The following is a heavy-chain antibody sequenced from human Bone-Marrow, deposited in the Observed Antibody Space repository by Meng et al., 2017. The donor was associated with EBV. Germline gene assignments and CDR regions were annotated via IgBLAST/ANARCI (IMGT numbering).Heavy chain of an antibody. D-gene: IGHD6-19*01. Sequence: QVELVGCWGGLVKAGWYMRLSCAAFGFTFSDYYMSWIRQAPGKGLEWVSYISSSGSSIYYVDSVKGRFTITRDNAKNSLYLQMDSLRAEDTALYYCARGQGPVEGCFDYWGQGTLVTVSS. CDR3: ARGQGPVEGCFDY. CDR2: ISSSGSSI. CDR1: GFTFSDYY. J-gene: IGHJ4*02. V-gene: IGHV3-11*01.